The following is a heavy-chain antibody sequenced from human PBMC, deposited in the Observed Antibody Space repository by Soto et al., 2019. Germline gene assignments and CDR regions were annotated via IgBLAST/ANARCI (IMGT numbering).Heavy chain of an antibody. CDR1: GGSISSGGYY. D-gene: IGHD5-18*01. CDR2: IYYSGST. Sequence: LSLTCTVSGGSISSGGYYWSWIRQHPGKGLEWIGYIYYSGSTYYNPSLKSRVTISVDTSKNQFSLKLSSVTAADTAVYYCARGYVDTAMVTRYYYGMDVWGQGTTVTVSS. V-gene: IGHV4-31*03. J-gene: IGHJ6*02. CDR3: ARGYVDTAMVTRYYYGMDV.